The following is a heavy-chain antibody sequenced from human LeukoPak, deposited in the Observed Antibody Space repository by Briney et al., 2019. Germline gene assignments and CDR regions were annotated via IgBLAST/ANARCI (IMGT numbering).Heavy chain of an antibody. V-gene: IGHV1-18*01. CDR2: ISAYNGNT. CDR1: GYTFTRYG. J-gene: IGHJ6*02. Sequence: ASVKVSCKASGYTFTRYGISWVRQTPGQGLEWMGWISAYNGNTNYAQKLQGRVTMTTDTSTSTAYMELRSLRSDDTAVYYCARAWGAMVSPHYYYYGMDVWGHGTTVTVSS. D-gene: IGHD5-18*01. CDR3: ARAWGAMVSPHYYYYGMDV.